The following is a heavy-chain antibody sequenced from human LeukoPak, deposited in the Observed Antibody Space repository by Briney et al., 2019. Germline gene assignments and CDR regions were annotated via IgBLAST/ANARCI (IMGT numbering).Heavy chain of an antibody. D-gene: IGHD3-10*02. CDR3: ARFYGRLEY. CDR2: ISSNGGST. Sequence: PGGSLRLSCAASGFTFSSYPMHWVRQAPGKGLEYVSAISSNGGSTYYANSVKGRFTISRDNSKNTLYLQMGSLRAEDMAVYYCARFYGRLEYWGHGTLVTVSS. V-gene: IGHV3-64*01. J-gene: IGHJ4*01. CDR1: GFTFSSYP.